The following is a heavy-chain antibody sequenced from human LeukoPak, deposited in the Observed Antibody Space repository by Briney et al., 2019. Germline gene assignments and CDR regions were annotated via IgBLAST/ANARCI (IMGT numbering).Heavy chain of an antibody. Sequence: GESLKISCKGSGYSFGIYWIAWARQMPGQGLEWMGIIYPGDSDTRYSPSFQGQVTISADKSISTAYLQWTSLKASDTAMYYCARQDGDALYSFDSWGQGTLVTVSS. CDR3: ARQDGDALYSFDS. D-gene: IGHD2-2*01. CDR2: IYPGDSDT. V-gene: IGHV5-51*01. CDR1: GYSFGIYW. J-gene: IGHJ4*02.